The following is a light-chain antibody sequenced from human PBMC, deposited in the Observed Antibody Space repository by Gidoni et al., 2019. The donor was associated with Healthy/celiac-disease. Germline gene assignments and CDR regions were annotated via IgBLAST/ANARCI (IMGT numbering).Light chain of an antibody. J-gene: IGLJ2*01. V-gene: IGLV3-25*03. CDR2: KDS. CDR1: ALPQQY. CDR3: QSADSSGTYVV. Sequence: SYELTQPHSVSVSPGQKARITCSGDALPQQYAYWYQQKPGQAPVLVIYKDSERPSGIPERFSGSSSVTTVTLTISVVQAEDEADYYWQSADSSGTYVVFGGGTKLTVL.